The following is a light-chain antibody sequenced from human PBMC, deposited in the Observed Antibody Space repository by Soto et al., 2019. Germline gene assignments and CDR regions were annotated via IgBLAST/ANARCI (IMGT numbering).Light chain of an antibody. CDR3: QQYCSSPRT. Sequence: EIVLTQSPGTLSLTPGERATLSCRASQNIASSYLAWYQQKPCQAPSLLIYVSSIRGAGIPDRLSGSVSGTDFTLSISRLYPEDCAVYFCQQYCSSPRTFGQWTKVYTK. V-gene: IGKV3-20*01. CDR1: QNIASSY. J-gene: IGKJ1*01. CDR2: VSS.